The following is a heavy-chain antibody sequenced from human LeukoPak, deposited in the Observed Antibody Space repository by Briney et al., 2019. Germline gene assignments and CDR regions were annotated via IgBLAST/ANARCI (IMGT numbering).Heavy chain of an antibody. V-gene: IGHV1-18*01. CDR2: ISAYNGNT. CDR3: ARDFNTGYYDSSGYPFDY. CDR1: GYTFTSYA. J-gene: IGHJ4*02. Sequence: ASVKVSCKASGYTFTSYAMHWVRQAPGQRLEWMGWISAYNGNTNYAQKLQGRVTMTTDTSTSTAYMELRSLRSDDTAVYYCARDFNTGYYDSSGYPFDYWGQGTLVTVSS. D-gene: IGHD3-22*01.